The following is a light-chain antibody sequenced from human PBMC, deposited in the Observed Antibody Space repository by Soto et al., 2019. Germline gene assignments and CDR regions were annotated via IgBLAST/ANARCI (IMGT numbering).Light chain of an antibody. CDR1: SSDVGGYYF. V-gene: IGLV2-11*01. J-gene: IGLJ1*01. CDR3: CSYAGSFNYV. CDR2: DVT. Sequence: QSALTQPRSVSGSPGQSVTISCTGTSSDVGGYYFVSWYQQHPGKAPKLMISDVTKRPSGVPDRFSGSKSGNTASLTISGLQAADEAEYYCCSYAGSFNYVFGTGTKLTVL.